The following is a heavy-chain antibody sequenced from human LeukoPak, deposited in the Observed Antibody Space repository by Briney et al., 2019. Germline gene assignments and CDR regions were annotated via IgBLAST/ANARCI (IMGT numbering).Heavy chain of an antibody. CDR2: IKQDGSEK. CDR3: ARESGLYDSSGYYFYYYYGMDV. CDR1: GFTFSSYW. V-gene: IGHV3-7*01. Sequence: PGGSLRLSCAASGFTFSSYWMSWVRQAPGKGLEWVANIKQDGSEKYYVDSVKGRFTISRDNAKNSLYLQMNSLRAEDTAVYYCARESGLYDSSGYYFYYYYGMDVWGRGTTVTVSS. D-gene: IGHD3-22*01. J-gene: IGHJ6*02.